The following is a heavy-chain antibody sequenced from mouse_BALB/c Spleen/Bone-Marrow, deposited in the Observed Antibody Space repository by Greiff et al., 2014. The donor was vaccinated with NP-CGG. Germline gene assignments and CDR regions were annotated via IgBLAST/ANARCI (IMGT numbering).Heavy chain of an antibody. CDR1: GYSFTDYF. V-gene: IGHV1-20*02. D-gene: IGHD3-2*02. Sequence: EVQLQQFGPELVKPGASVRISCKASGYSFTDYFMNWVMQNHGKSLEWIGRINPYNGDPFYNQKFKDKATLTVDRSSNTAHMELRSLASEDSGVFYCARSGIGSTMDFWGQGTSVTVSS. J-gene: IGHJ4*01. CDR2: INPYNGDP. CDR3: ARSGIGSTMDF.